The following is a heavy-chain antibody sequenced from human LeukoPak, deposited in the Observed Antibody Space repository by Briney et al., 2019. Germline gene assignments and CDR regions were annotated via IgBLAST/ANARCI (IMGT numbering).Heavy chain of an antibody. J-gene: IGHJ4*02. CDR3: ARDVVGPLDY. D-gene: IGHD1-26*01. V-gene: IGHV3-21*01. Sequence: PGGSLRLSCAASGFTFSSYSMNWVRQAPGKGLEWVSSIDPSSTYIYYADSVKGRFTISRDNAQNSLYLQMNSLRAEDTAVYYCARDVVGPLDYWGQGTLVTVSS. CDR1: GFTFSSYS. CDR2: IDPSSTYI.